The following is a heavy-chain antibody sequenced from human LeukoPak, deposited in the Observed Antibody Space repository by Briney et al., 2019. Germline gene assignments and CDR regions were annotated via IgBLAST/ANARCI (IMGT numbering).Heavy chain of an antibody. J-gene: IGHJ5*02. CDR2: INEDGSTT. CDR3: AKDRVGAKSTRMPDWFDP. CDR1: GFTFSSNW. D-gene: IGHD2-2*01. Sequence: GGSLRLSCAASGFTFSSNWMHWVRQAPGKGLVWVSRINEDGSTTNYADSVKGRSTIFRDNAKNTLYLQMNSLRAEDTAVYYCAKDRVGAKSTRMPDWFDPWGQGTLVTVSS. V-gene: IGHV3-74*01.